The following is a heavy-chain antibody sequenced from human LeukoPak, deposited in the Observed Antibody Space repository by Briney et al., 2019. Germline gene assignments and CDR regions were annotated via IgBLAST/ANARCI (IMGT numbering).Heavy chain of an antibody. V-gene: IGHV3-7*01. CDR2: IKQDGSEK. D-gene: IGHD2-2*01. Sequence: PGGSLRLSCAASGFTVSSNYMSWVRQAPGKGLEWVANIKQDGSEKYYVDSVKGRFTISRDNAKNSLYLQMNSLRAEDTAVYYCARVQIDIVVVPAAEPFYYYYYMDVWGKGTTVTVSS. CDR1: GFTVSSNY. J-gene: IGHJ6*03. CDR3: ARVQIDIVVVPAAEPFYYYYYMDV.